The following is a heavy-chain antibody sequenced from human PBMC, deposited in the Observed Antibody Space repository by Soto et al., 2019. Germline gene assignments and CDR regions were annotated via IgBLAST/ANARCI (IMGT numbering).Heavy chain of an antibody. J-gene: IGHJ4*02. CDR2: IKQDGSEK. CDR3: ASEIDSSGYYRGGFDY. D-gene: IGHD3-22*01. CDR1: GFTFSSYW. V-gene: IGHV3-7*01. Sequence: GGSLRLSCAASGFTFSSYWMSWVRQAPGKGLEWVANIKQDGSEKYYVDSVKGRFTISRDNAKNSLYLQMNSLRAEDTAVYYCASEIDSSGYYRGGFDYWGQGTLVTVSS.